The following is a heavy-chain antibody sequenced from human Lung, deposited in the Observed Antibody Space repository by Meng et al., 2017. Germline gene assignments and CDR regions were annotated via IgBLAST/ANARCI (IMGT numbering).Heavy chain of an antibody. V-gene: IGHV3-30*15. CDR1: GFSFSNYA. D-gene: IGHD3-10*01. J-gene: IGHJ6*02. CDR2: ISYDGSNK. Sequence: GGSLRLSCAASGFSFSNYAMHWVRQAPGKGLEWVAIISYDGSNKYYADSVKGRFTISRDSYKNTLYLQMGSLRVEDTAVYYCATARTEFYYYDMGVWGQGTTVTVSS. CDR3: ATARTEFYYYDMGV.